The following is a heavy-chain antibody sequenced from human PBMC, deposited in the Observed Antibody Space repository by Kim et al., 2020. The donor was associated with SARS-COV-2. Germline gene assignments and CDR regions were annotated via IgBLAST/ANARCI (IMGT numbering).Heavy chain of an antibody. J-gene: IGHJ4*02. D-gene: IGHD3-22*01. V-gene: IGHV1-69*01. CDR3: ARVGYYDSSGYYVDY. Sequence: AQKFQGRVTITADESMSTAYMELSSLRSEDTAVYYCARVGYYDSSGYYVDYWGQGTLVTVSS.